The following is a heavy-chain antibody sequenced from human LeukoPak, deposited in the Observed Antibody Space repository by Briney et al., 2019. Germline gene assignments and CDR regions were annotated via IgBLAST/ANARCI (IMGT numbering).Heavy chain of an antibody. CDR1: GFTFTSSA. Sequence: ASVKVSCKASGFTFTSSAMQWVRQARGQRLEWIGWIVVGSGNTNYAQKFQERVTITRDMSTSTAYMELSSLRSEDTAVYYCARDYDSTGYYVYWGQGTLVTVSS. CDR3: ARDYDSTGYYVY. J-gene: IGHJ4*02. CDR2: IVVGSGNT. D-gene: IGHD3-22*01. V-gene: IGHV1-58*02.